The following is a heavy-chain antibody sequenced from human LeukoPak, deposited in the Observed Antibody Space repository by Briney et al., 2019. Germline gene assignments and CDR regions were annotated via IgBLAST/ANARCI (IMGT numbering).Heavy chain of an antibody. V-gene: IGHV1-46*01. Sequence: ASVKVSCLASGYGFPNHHVHGLRQAPGQGLEWMGLIYANAGDTRFAQKFQGRATMTRDTSTTTVYIDLGTLRSGDTAVYYCAPSGTASVVRGENRYYFDYWGQGTLVTVSS. D-gene: IGHD3-10*01. CDR1: GYGFPNHH. CDR2: IYANAGDT. CDR3: APSGTASVVRGENRYYFDY. J-gene: IGHJ4*02.